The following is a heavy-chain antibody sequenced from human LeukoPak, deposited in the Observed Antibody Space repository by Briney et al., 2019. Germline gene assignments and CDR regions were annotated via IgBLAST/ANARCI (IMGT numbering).Heavy chain of an antibody. J-gene: IGHJ4*02. Sequence: SETLSLTCAVYGGSFSGYYWSWIRQPPGKGLEWIGEINHSGSTNYSPSLKSRVTISVDTSKNQFSLKLSSVTAADTAVYYCARGKRGYSSSWYDYWGQGTLVTVSS. CDR1: GGSFSGYY. CDR2: INHSGST. V-gene: IGHV4-34*01. D-gene: IGHD6-13*01. CDR3: ARGKRGYSSSWYDY.